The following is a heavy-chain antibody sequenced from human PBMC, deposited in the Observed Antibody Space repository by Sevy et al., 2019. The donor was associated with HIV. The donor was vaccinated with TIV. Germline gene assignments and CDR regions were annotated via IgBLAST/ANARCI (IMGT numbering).Heavy chain of an antibody. J-gene: IGHJ6*02. CDR2: IIPIFGTA. CDR3: ARDPGYCSGGSCYRPLKRVRYGMDV. CDR1: GGTFSSYA. Sequence: ASVKVSCKASGGTFSSYASSWVRQAPGQGLEWMGGIIPIFGTANYAQKFQGRVTITADESTSTAYMELSSLRSEDTAVYYCARDPGYCSGGSCYRPLKRVRYGMDVWGQGTTVTVSS. V-gene: IGHV1-69*13. D-gene: IGHD2-15*01.